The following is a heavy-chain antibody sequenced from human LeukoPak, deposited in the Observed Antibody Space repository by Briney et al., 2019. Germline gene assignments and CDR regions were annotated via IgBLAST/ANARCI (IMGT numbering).Heavy chain of an antibody. CDR2: IKQDGSEK. J-gene: IGHJ6*03. V-gene: IGHV3-7*01. CDR1: GFTFSSYW. CDR3: ARDKAKYCSSTSCYRDYYYYYMDV. Sequence: PGGSLRLSCAASGFTFSSYWMSWVRQAPGKGLEWVANIKQDGSEKYYVDSVKGRFTISRDNAKNSLYLQMNSLRADDTAVYYCARDKAKYCSSTSCYRDYYYYYMDVWGKGTTVTISS. D-gene: IGHD2-2*01.